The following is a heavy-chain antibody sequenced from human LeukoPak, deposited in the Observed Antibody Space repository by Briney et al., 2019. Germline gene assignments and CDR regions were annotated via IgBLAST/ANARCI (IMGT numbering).Heavy chain of an antibody. CDR2: IFHSGST. D-gene: IGHD3/OR15-3a*01. V-gene: IGHV4-38-2*02. CDR1: GYSFSSGFY. J-gene: IGHJ6*04. CDR3: ARAPGFYLKEEWTGYWMDV. Sequence: SETLSLTCSVSGYSFSSGFYWGWIRQPPGKGLEWIGSIFHSGSTYYNPSLKSRVTISVDTSKNQFSLKLSSVTAADTAVYYCARAPGFYLKEEWTGYWMDVWGKGTTVTVSS.